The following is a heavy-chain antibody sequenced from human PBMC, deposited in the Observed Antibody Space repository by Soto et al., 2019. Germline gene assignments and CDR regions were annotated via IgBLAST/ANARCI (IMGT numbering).Heavy chain of an antibody. J-gene: IGHJ4*02. Sequence: SETLSLTCTVSGGSVSSGSYYWSWIRQPPGKGLEWIGYIYYSGSTNYNPSLKSRVTISVDTSKNQFSLKLSSVTAADTAVYYCARDMSGYCSGGSCSGIIDYWGQGTLVTVSS. CDR2: IYYSGST. D-gene: IGHD2-15*01. CDR1: GGSVSSGSYY. CDR3: ARDMSGYCSGGSCSGIIDY. V-gene: IGHV4-61*01.